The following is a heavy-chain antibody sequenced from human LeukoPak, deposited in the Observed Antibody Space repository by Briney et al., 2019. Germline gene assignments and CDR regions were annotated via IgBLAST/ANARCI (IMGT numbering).Heavy chain of an antibody. CDR3: ARLASPWAPGGEPY. Sequence: ASVKVSFKASGYTFTGYYVHWVRQAPGQGPEWMGWINPNNGDTNYAQKFQGRVTMTRDTSIRTAYMELSSLRSDDTAVYYCARLASPWAPGGEPYWGQGTLVTVSS. D-gene: IGHD2-21*01. J-gene: IGHJ4*02. CDR2: INPNNGDT. V-gene: IGHV1-2*02. CDR1: GYTFTGYY.